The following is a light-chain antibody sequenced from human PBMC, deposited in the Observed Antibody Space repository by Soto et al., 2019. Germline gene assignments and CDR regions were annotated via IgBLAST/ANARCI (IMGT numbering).Light chain of an antibody. CDR2: DAS. Sequence: EIVLTQSPATLSLSPGERATLSCRASQSVSSYLAWYQQKPGQAPRLLIYDASNRATSIPARFSGSGSGTDFTLTISSLEPEEFAVYYCQQRSNWRPWTFGQGTKVEIK. V-gene: IGKV3-11*01. CDR3: QQRSNWRPWT. J-gene: IGKJ1*01. CDR1: QSVSSY.